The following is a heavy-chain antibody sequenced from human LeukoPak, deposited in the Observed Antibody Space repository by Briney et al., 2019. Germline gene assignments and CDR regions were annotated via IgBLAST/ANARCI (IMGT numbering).Heavy chain of an antibody. Sequence: GGSLRLSCAASGFTFSSYAMSWVRQAPGKGLEWVSVITGSGGTTYYADSVKGRFTISGDNSKNTLYLQLNSLRAEDTAVYYCAKDSGTSHLYYFDYWGQGTLVTVSS. V-gene: IGHV3-23*01. CDR3: AKDSGTSHLYYFDY. J-gene: IGHJ4*02. CDR1: GFTFSSYA. CDR2: ITGSGGTT.